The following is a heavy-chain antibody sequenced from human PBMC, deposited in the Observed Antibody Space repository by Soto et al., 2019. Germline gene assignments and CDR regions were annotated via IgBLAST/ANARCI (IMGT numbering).Heavy chain of an antibody. V-gene: IGHV2-5*02. Sequence: QITLKESGPTLVKPTQTLTLTCTFSGFSLSTNGVGVGWIRQPPGKALELLALIYWDDSKEYSPSLKSRLTITKDTTRNQVVLTMTNMDPVDTATYYCAKKGGGDYILGYWGQGTLVTVSS. D-gene: IGHD4-17*01. CDR2: IYWDDSK. CDR3: AKKGGGDYILGY. CDR1: GFSLSTNGVG. J-gene: IGHJ4*02.